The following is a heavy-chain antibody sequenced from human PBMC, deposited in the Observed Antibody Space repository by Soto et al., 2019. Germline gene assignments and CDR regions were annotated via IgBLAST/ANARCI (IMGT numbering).Heavy chain of an antibody. Sequence: SETLSLTCTVSGGSISSYYWSWIRQPPGKGLEWIGYIYYSGSTNYNPSLKSRVTISVDTSKNQFSLKLSSVTAADTAVYYCARASGSYQRYFDYWGQGTLVTVSS. D-gene: IGHD1-26*01. CDR1: GGSISSYY. V-gene: IGHV4-59*01. J-gene: IGHJ4*02. CDR3: ARASGSYQRYFDY. CDR2: IYYSGST.